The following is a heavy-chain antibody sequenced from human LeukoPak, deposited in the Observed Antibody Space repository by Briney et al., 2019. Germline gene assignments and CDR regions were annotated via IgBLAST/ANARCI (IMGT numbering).Heavy chain of an antibody. V-gene: IGHV3-23*01. D-gene: IGHD6-13*01. J-gene: IGHJ4*02. CDR1: GFTFSSYA. CDR2: ISGSGGST. Sequence: GGSLRLSCAASGFTFSSYAMSWVRQAPGKGLEWVSAISGSGGSTYYADSVKGRFTISRDNSKNTLYLQMNSLRAEDTAVYYCAKDGPLAAAPLFLTHYFDYWGQGTLVTVSS. CDR3: AKDGPLAAAPLFLTHYFDY.